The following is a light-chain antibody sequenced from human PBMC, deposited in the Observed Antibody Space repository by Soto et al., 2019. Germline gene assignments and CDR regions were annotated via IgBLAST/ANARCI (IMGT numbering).Light chain of an antibody. Sequence: EIVLTQSPGTLSLSPGERATLSCRASQSVSSNYLAWYQQKPGQAPRLIIYGASSRATGIPDRFSGSGSGTDFTLTISRLEPEDFAVYYCQQYGGSPRVTFGGGTKVEIK. V-gene: IGKV3-20*01. J-gene: IGKJ4*01. CDR3: QQYGGSPRVT. CDR1: QSVSSNY. CDR2: GAS.